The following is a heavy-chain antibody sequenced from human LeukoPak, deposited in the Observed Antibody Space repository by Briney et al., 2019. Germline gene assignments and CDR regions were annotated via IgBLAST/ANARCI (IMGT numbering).Heavy chain of an antibody. CDR3: ARAAPGWFGELSWFDP. CDR1: GGSISSYY. CDR2: IYYSGST. J-gene: IGHJ5*02. Sequence: SETLSLTCTASGGSISSYYWSWIRQLPGKGLEWIGYIYYSGSTNYNPSLKSRVTISVDTSKNQFSLKLSSVTAADTAVYYCARAAPGWFGELSWFDPWGQGTLVTVSS. D-gene: IGHD3-10*01. V-gene: IGHV4-59*01.